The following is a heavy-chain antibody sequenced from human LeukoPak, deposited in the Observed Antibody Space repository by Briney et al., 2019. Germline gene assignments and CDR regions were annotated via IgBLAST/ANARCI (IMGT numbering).Heavy chain of an antibody. CDR2: ISWNSGSI. CDR3: ARGVTTNYYYYMDV. CDR1: GFTFDDYA. V-gene: IGHV3-9*01. D-gene: IGHD4-17*01. J-gene: IGHJ6*03. Sequence: SGGSLRLSCADSGFTFDDYAMHWVRQAPGKGLEWVSGISWNSGSIGYADSVKGRFTISRGNAKNSLYLQMDSLRAEDTALYYCARGVTTNYYYYMDVWGKGTTVTVSS.